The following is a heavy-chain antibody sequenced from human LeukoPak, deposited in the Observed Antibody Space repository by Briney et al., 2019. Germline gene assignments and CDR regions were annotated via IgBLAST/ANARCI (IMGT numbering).Heavy chain of an antibody. Sequence: GGCLRLSCAASGFTFSNAWMSWVRQAPGKGLEWVGRIKYNTDGGTTDYAAPVKGRFTISRDDSRNTLYLQMNSLKTEDTAVYYCTRRTAYYYDSSGQLRAFDIWGQGTMVTVSS. D-gene: IGHD3-22*01. J-gene: IGHJ3*02. CDR2: IKYNTDGGTT. CDR3: TRRTAYYYDSSGQLRAFDI. V-gene: IGHV3-15*01. CDR1: GFTFSNAW.